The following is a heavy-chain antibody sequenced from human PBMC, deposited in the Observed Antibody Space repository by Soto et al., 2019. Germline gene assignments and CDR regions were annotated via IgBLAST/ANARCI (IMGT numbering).Heavy chain of an antibody. CDR3: ARYNSYAIDY. CDR1: GTSISSYY. J-gene: IGHJ4*02. V-gene: IGHV4-59*01. Sequence: VQLQESGPGLVKPSETLSLTCTVSGTSISSYYWSWIRQPPGKGLEWIANIHYSGTTNYNPSLARRVTLSVDTPKNQFSLKMTSVTAADRAMYFCARYNSYAIDYWGRGTLVTVSS. CDR2: IHYSGTT. D-gene: IGHD2-8*01.